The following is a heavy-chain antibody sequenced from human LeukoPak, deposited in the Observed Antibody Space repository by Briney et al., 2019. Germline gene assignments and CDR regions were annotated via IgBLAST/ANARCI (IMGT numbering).Heavy chain of an antibody. CDR1: GYTFSSYG. CDR2: ISAYNGNT. V-gene: IGHV1-18*01. CDR3: ARDLWKSHMTAAANDY. J-gene: IGHJ4*02. D-gene: IGHD6-13*01. Sequence: ASVKVSCKASGYTFSSYGISWVRQAPGQGLEWMGWISAYNGNTKYTQRFQGRVTMTTDTSTSTAYMELRSLRSDDTAVYYCARDLWKSHMTAAANDYWGQGTLVTVSS.